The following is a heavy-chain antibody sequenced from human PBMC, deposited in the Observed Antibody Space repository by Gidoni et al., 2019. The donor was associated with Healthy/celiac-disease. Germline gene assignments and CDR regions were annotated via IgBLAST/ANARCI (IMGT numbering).Heavy chain of an antibody. V-gene: IGHV1-69*02. D-gene: IGHD2-2*01. CDR1: GGTFSSYP. CDR3: ARALRGYQLPRNPSYYYGMDV. Sequence: QVQLVQSGAEVKKPGSSVKVSCKASGGTFSSYPISWVRQAPGQGLEWMGRIIPILGIANYAQKFQGRVTITADKSTSTAYMELSSLRSEDTAVYYCARALRGYQLPRNPSYYYGMDVWGQGTTVTVSS. CDR2: IIPILGIA. J-gene: IGHJ6*02.